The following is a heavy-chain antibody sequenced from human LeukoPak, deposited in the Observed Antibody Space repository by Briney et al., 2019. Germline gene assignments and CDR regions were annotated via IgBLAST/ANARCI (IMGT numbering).Heavy chain of an antibody. V-gene: IGHV3-23*01. J-gene: IGHJ4*02. CDR1: GFDFGAYE. D-gene: IGHD2-8*01. Sequence: GGSLRLSCAASGFDFGAYEMNWVRQAPGKGLEWVSAISDTGATTYDADSVKGRFTISRDNSRSTLYLQMNSLRAEDTALYYCAKDTSIGRYCTNGVCSPFDYWGQGTLVTVSS. CDR2: ISDTGATT. CDR3: AKDTSIGRYCTNGVCSPFDY.